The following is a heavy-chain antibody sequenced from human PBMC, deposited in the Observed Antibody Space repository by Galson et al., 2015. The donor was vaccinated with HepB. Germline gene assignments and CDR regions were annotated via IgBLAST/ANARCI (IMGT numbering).Heavy chain of an antibody. CDR3: ARDLATVTTTREGGFDY. Sequence: SLRLSCATSGFTFSSYSMNWVRQAPGKGLEWVSSISSSSSYIYYADSVKGRFTISRDNAKNSLYLQMNSLRAEDTAVYYCARDLATVTTTREGGFDYWGQGTLVTVSS. CDR1: GFTFSSYS. D-gene: IGHD4-17*01. CDR2: ISSSSSYI. V-gene: IGHV3-21*01. J-gene: IGHJ4*02.